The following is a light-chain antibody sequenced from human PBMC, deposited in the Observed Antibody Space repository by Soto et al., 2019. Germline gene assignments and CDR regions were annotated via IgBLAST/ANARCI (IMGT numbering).Light chain of an antibody. CDR2: GAS. CDR3: QQYGSSRT. Sequence: EIVLTQSPGTLSLSPGERATLSCRASQSVSSSYLAWYQQKPGQAPRLLIYGASSRATDIPDRFSGSGSGTDFTLTISRLEPEDFAVYYCQQYGSSRTFGPGTKVDIK. V-gene: IGKV3-20*01. J-gene: IGKJ3*01. CDR1: QSVSSSY.